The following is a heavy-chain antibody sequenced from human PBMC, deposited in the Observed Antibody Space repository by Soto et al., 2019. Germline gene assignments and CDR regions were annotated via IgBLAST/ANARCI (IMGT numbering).Heavy chain of an antibody. V-gene: IGHV1-8*01. Sequence: QVQLVQSGAELKKPGASVKVSCKASGYTFSNYDMNWVRQATGQGPEWIGWVNPNNGDTGYAQKSQGRVTLTTDISTTTPYMQPTSLRSEATAIFYCAKVSRKGSSIDFDYWGQGTLITVSS. CDR1: GYTFSNYD. CDR3: AKVSRKGSSIDFDY. J-gene: IGHJ4*02. D-gene: IGHD3-10*01. CDR2: VNPNNGDT.